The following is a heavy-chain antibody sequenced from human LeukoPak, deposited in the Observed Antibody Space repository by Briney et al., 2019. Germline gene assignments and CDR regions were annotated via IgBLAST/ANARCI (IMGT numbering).Heavy chain of an antibody. CDR1: GGTFSSYA. J-gene: IGHJ6*02. CDR3: ARGGCSSTSCHSGMDV. CDR2: IIPILGTA. V-gene: IGHV1-69*01. D-gene: IGHD2-2*01. Sequence: SVKASCKASGGTFSSYAISWVRQAPGQGLEWLGGIIPILGTANYAQKFQGRVTITADESTSTAYMELSSLRSENTAVYCCARGGCSSTSCHSGMDVWGQGTTVTVSS.